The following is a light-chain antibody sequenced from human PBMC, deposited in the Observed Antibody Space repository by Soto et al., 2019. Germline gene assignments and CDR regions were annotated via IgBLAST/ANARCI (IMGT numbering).Light chain of an antibody. CDR1: QDIRNE. CDR3: LQDYSYPRT. CDR2: AAS. J-gene: IGKJ1*01. Sequence: QMTQSPSTLSASVGDRVSITCRASQDIRNELGWYQLRPGEAPKLLIYAASTLQTGVPSRFSASGSGTDFTLTINSLQPEDFATYYCLQDYSYPRTFGPGSMVAI. V-gene: IGKV1-6*01.